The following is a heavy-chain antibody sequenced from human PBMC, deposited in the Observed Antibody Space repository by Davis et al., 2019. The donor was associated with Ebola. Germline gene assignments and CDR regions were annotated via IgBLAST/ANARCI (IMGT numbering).Heavy chain of an antibody. CDR3: ARAEDTIFGVVTTFDF. CDR2: ISAYNGNT. CDR1: GYTFTGYY. Sequence: ASVKVSCKASGYTFTGYYMHWVRQAPGQGLEWMGWISAYNGNTNYAQKLQGRVTMTTDTSTSTAYMELRSLRSDDTAVYYCARAEDTIFGVVTTFDFWGQGTLVTVS. D-gene: IGHD3-3*01. V-gene: IGHV1-18*04. J-gene: IGHJ4*02.